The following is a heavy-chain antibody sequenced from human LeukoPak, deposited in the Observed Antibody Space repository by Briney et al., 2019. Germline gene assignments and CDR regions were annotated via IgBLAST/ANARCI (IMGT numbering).Heavy chain of an antibody. D-gene: IGHD1-26*01. J-gene: IGHJ4*02. V-gene: IGHV3-48*02. CDR1: GFTFSSYS. Sequence: GGSLRLSCAASGFTFSSYSMNWVRQAPGKGLEWVSYISSSSTIYYAESVKGRFTISRDNAKNSLYLQMNSLRDEDTAVYYCARDRVGATVFDHWGQGTLVTVSS. CDR3: ARDRVGATVFDH. CDR2: ISSSSTI.